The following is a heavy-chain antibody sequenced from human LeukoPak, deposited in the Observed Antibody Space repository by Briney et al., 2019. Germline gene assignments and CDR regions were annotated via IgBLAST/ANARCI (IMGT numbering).Heavy chain of an antibody. J-gene: IGHJ4*02. V-gene: IGHV3-11*06. CDR1: GFTVSTNY. D-gene: IGHD2-15*01. Sequence: SGGSLRLSCAASGFTVSTNYMSWIRQAPGKGLEWVSYISSSSSYTNYADSVKGRFTISRDNAKNSLYLQMNSLRAEDTAVYYCARDGIGGSTKNWGQGTLVTVSS. CDR2: ISSSSSYT. CDR3: ARDGIGGSTKN.